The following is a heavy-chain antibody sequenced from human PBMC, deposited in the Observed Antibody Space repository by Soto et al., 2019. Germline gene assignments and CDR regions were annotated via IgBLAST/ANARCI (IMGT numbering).Heavy chain of an antibody. D-gene: IGHD3-22*01. J-gene: IGHJ4*02. CDR3: ARYSSSTGFHGY. CDR1: GFTFSSYW. CDR2: IKQDGSEK. V-gene: IGHV3-7*01. Sequence: PGGSLRLSCEASGFTFSSYWMTWVRQAPGKGLEWVANIKQDGSEKYYVDSVKGRFTISRDNAKKSLYLQMNSLRAEDTAVYYCARYSSSTGFHGYWGQGTLVTVSS.